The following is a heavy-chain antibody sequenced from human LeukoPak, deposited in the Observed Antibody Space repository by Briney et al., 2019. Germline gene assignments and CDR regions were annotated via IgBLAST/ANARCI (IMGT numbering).Heavy chain of an antibody. CDR3: AKVGTVVTRVGDAFDI. CDR1: GFTLGSYD. D-gene: IGHD4-23*01. J-gene: IGHJ3*02. V-gene: IGHV3-43*02. Sequence: PGGSLRLSCAASGFTLGSYDMHWVRQAPGKGLEWVSLISGDGGSTYYADSVKGRFTISRDNSKNSLYLQMNSLRTEDTALYYCAKVGTVVTRVGDAFDIWGQGTMVTVSS. CDR2: ISGDGGST.